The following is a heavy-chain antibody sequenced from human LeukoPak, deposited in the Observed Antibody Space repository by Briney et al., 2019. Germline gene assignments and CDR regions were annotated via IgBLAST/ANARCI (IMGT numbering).Heavy chain of an antibody. Sequence: ASVKVSCKASGYTFTSYAMHWVRQAPGQRLEWMGWINAGNGNTKYSQKFQGRVTITRDTSASTAYMELSSLRSEGTAVYYCATTGDDFWSGFDYWGQGTLVTVSS. J-gene: IGHJ4*02. CDR1: GYTFTSYA. CDR2: INAGNGNT. CDR3: ATTGDDFWSGFDY. V-gene: IGHV1-3*01. D-gene: IGHD3-3*01.